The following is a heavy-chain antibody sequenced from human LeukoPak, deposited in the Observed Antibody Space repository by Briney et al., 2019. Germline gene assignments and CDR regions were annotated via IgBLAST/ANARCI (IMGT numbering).Heavy chain of an antibody. J-gene: IGHJ5*02. Sequence: SETLSLTCTVSGGSISSYYWSWIRQPPGKGLEWIGYIYYSGSTNYNPSLKSRVTISVDTSKNQFSLKLSSVTAADTVVYYCARGLPYYYGSGRLNCSWFDPWGQGTLVTVSS. V-gene: IGHV4-59*01. CDR1: GGSISSYY. CDR2: IYYSGST. D-gene: IGHD3-10*01. CDR3: ARGLPYYYGSGRLNCSWFDP.